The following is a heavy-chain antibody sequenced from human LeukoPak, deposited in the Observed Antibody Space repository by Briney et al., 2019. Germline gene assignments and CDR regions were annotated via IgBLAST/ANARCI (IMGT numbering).Heavy chain of an antibody. D-gene: IGHD6-19*01. CDR1: XFTFSSYE. V-gene: IGHV3-48*03. Sequence: SXAASXFTFSSYEMNWVRQAPGKGLEWVSYISSSGSTIYYADSVKGRFTISRDNAKNSLYLQMNSLRAEDTAVYYCARDAAVGYFDLWGRGTLVTVSS. CDR3: ARDAAVGYFDL. J-gene: IGHJ2*01. CDR2: ISSSGSTI.